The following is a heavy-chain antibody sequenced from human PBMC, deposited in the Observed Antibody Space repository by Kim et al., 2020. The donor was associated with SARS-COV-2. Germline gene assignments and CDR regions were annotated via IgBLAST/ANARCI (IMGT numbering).Heavy chain of an antibody. Sequence: SETLSLTCTVSGGSISSYYWSWIRQPPGKGLEWIGYIYYSGSTNYNPSLKSRVTISVDTSKNQFSLKLSSVTAADTAVYYCAGASTPQKGYSSSWYGLWGQGTLVTVSS. V-gene: IGHV4-59*13. CDR3: AGASTPQKGYSSSWYGL. CDR2: IYYSGST. D-gene: IGHD6-13*01. CDR1: GGSISSYY. J-gene: IGHJ5*02.